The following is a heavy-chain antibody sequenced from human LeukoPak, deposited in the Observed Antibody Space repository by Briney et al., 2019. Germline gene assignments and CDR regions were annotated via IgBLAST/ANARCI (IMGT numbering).Heavy chain of an antibody. V-gene: IGHV4-61*02. D-gene: IGHD5-18*01. CDR1: GGSISSGSYY. J-gene: IGHJ5*02. CDR3: AKGAGGFSYYNWFDP. CDR2: IYTSGTT. Sequence: KTSETLSLTCTVSGGSISSGSYYWSWIRQPAGKGLEWIGRIYTSGTTHYNPSLESRVTISVDTSKNQFSLKLASVTAADTAIYYCAKGAGGFSYYNWFDPWGQGTLVTVSS.